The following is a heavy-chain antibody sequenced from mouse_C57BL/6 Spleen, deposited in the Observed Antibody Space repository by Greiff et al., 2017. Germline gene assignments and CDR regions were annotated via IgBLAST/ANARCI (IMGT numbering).Heavy chain of an antibody. Sequence: EVMLVESGGGLVKPGGSLKLSCAASGFTFRSYTMSWVRQTPEKRLEWVATISGGGGNTYYPDSVKGRFTISRDNAKNTLYLQMSSLRSEDTALYYCARPRYGSSYYFDYWGQGTTLTVSS. V-gene: IGHV5-9*01. CDR2: ISGGGGNT. J-gene: IGHJ2*01. CDR3: ARPRYGSSYYFDY. D-gene: IGHD1-1*01. CDR1: GFTFRSYT.